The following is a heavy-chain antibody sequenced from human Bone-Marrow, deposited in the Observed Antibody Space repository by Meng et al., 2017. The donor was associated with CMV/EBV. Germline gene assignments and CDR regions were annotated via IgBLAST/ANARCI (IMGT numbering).Heavy chain of an antibody. J-gene: IGHJ4*02. CDR2: INPKSDVT. V-gene: IGHV1-2*02. Sequence: ASVKVSCKPSGHTFSDYYLHWVRQAPGLGLEWMGWINPKSDVTNYAQKFQGRVTLTRDTSISAVFMELSRLRSDDTAVYYCARDAGRLFGVFHIDYWGQGTLVTVSS. CDR3: ARDAGRLFGVFHIDY. CDR1: GHTFSDYY. D-gene: IGHD3-3*01.